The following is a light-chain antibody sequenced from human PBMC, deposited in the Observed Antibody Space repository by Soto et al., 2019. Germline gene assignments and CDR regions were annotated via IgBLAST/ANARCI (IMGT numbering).Light chain of an antibody. Sequence: QAVLTQPPSASGTPGQRVTISCSGSSSNIGSNFVYWYQQLPGTAPKLLIYRNDQRPSGVPDRFSGSKSGTSASLAFSGLRSVDEADYYCAAWDDSLSGRVFGGGTKLTVL. J-gene: IGLJ3*02. CDR3: AAWDDSLSGRV. V-gene: IGLV1-47*01. CDR2: RND. CDR1: SSNIGSNF.